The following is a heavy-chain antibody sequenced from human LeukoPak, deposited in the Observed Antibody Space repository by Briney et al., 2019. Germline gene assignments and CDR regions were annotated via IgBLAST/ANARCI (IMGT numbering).Heavy chain of an antibody. CDR3: AKDLGYCTNGVCSRNYYYYGMDV. D-gene: IGHD2-8*01. Sequence: PGGSLRLSCAASGFTFSSYSMNWVRQAPGKGLEWVSSISSSSSYIYYADSVKGRFTISRDNAKNSLYLQMNSLRAEDTAVYYCAKDLGYCTNGVCSRNYYYYGMDVWGQGTTVTVSS. CDR1: GFTFSSYS. CDR2: ISSSSSYI. V-gene: IGHV3-21*01. J-gene: IGHJ6*02.